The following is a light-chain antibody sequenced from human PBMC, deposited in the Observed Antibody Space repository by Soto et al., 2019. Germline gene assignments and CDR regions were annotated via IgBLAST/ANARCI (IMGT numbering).Light chain of an antibody. CDR1: QTLSTNS. CDR3: QQYNGSPLT. CDR2: AAS. V-gene: IGKV3-20*01. J-gene: IGKJ3*01. Sequence: EIVLTQSPGTLSLSPGERATLSCRASQTLSTNSLAWYQQRPGQTPRLLIYAASTRDTDIPDRFNCSGSGTYFALTISRLQHEYFALYYCQQYNGSPLTCGPGTKVDVQ.